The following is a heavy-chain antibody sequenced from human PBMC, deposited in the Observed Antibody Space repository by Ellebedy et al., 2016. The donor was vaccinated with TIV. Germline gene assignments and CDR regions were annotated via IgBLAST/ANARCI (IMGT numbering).Heavy chain of an antibody. D-gene: IGHD3-10*01. CDR1: GFTFSSYA. Sequence: GESLKISXAASGFTFSSYAMSWVRQAPGKGLEWLSTISDSTYTTYYADSVRGRFTISRDNSNNTLYLHMSSLRVEDTAVYYCAKGALWFGEIDAFDVWGQGTMVTVSS. CDR2: ISDSTYTT. J-gene: IGHJ3*01. CDR3: AKGALWFGEIDAFDV. V-gene: IGHV3-23*01.